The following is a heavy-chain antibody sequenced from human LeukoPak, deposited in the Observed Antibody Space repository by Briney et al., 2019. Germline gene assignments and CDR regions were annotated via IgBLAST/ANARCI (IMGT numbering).Heavy chain of an antibody. Sequence: SETLSLTCTVSGGSISSGDYYWSWIRQPPGKGLEWIGYIYYSGSTNYNPSLRSRVTISVDTSKNQFSLKLSSVTAADTAVYYCARHNVRATIVHFDYWGQGTLVTVSS. J-gene: IGHJ4*02. CDR1: GGSISSGDYY. V-gene: IGHV4-61*08. D-gene: IGHD5-12*01. CDR3: ARHNVRATIVHFDY. CDR2: IYYSGST.